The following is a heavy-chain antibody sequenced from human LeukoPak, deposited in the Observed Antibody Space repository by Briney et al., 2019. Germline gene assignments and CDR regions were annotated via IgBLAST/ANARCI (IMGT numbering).Heavy chain of an antibody. CDR3: ASGCSSTSCDYSGRY. J-gene: IGHJ4*02. D-gene: IGHD2-2*01. CDR2: INSDGSTT. CDR1: GFTFSSYS. Sequence: GGSLRLSCAASGFTFSSYSMNWVRQAPGKGLVWVSRINSDGSTTSYADSVKGRFTISRDNAKNTLYLQMNSLRAEDTAVYYCASGCSSTSCDYSGRYWGQGTLVTVSS. V-gene: IGHV3-74*01.